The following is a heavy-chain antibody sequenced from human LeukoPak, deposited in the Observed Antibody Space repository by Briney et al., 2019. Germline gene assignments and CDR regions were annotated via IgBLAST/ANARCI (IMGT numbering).Heavy chain of an antibody. D-gene: IGHD6-13*01. CDR1: GGSFSGYY. J-gene: IGHJ6*03. Sequence: SETLSLTCAVYGGSFSGYYWSWIRQPPGKGLEWIGEINHSGSTNYNPSLKSRVTISVDTSKNQFSLKLSSLTAADTAVYYSAGGGKAAAGNFHYYYYMDVWGKGTTVTVSS. CDR2: INHSGST. V-gene: IGHV4-34*01. CDR3: AGGGKAAAGNFHYYYYMDV.